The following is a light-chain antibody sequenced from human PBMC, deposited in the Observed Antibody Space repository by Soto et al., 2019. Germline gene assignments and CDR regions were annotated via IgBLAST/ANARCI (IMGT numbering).Light chain of an antibody. Sequence: EIVMTQSPATLSVSPGERATLSCRASQSISNNLAWYQQKPGQAPRLLIHGASTRATGTPARFSGSGSGTDFTLTISGLQSEDFAVYHCQQYNSWPPGYTFGQGTKLETK. CDR1: QSISNN. CDR3: QQYNSWPPGYT. V-gene: IGKV3-15*01. J-gene: IGKJ2*01. CDR2: GAS.